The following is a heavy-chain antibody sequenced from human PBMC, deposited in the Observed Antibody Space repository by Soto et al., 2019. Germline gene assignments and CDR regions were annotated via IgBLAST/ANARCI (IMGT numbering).Heavy chain of an antibody. CDR2: IYYSGST. J-gene: IGHJ4*02. CDR1: GGSIGSGDYY. V-gene: IGHV4-31*03. D-gene: IGHD2-2*01. Sequence: QMQLQESGPGLVKPSQTLSLTCTVSGGSIGSGDYYWNWIRQHPGNGLEWIGYIYYSGSTYYNPSLKSRVTMSVDTSKNQFSLKLTAVTAADTAVYYCVGGLTAASRFDYCGQGTLVTVSS. CDR3: VGGLTAASRFDY.